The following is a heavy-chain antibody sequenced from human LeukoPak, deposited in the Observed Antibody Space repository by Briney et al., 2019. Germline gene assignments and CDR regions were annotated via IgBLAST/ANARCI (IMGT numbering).Heavy chain of an antibody. J-gene: IGHJ3*02. V-gene: IGHV4-39*07. D-gene: IGHD2-2*01. CDR2: IYYTGTT. CDR1: GGPITSSSYH. Sequence: SETLSLTCTVSGGPITSSSYHWGWIRQPPGKGLEWIASIYYTGTTYYNPSLKSRVSIFVDTSKNQFSLRLTSVNAADTAVYYCARSVGRYAFDIWGQGTMVTVSS. CDR3: ARSVGRYAFDI.